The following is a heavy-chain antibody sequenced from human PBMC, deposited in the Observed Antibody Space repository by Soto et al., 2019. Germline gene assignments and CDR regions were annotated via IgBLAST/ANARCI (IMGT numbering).Heavy chain of an antibody. D-gene: IGHD5-18*01. CDR3: ARDRGYSYGLLYGMDV. J-gene: IGHJ6*02. CDR1: GGTFSSYA. Sequence: ALVKVSCKASGGTFSSYAISWVRQAPGQGLEWMGGIIPIFGTANYAQKFQGRVTITADESTSTAYMELSSLRSEDTAVYYCARDRGYSYGLLYGMDVWGQGTTVTVSS. CDR2: IIPIFGTA. V-gene: IGHV1-69*13.